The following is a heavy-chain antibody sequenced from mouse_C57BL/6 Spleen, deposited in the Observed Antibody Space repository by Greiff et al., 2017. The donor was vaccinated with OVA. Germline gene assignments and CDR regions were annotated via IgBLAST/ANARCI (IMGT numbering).Heavy chain of an antibody. CDR3: AREDSNGDYYAMDY. CDR2: LYPGSGSP. D-gene: IGHD2-5*01. Sequence: QVQLQQPGAELVKPGASVKMSCKASGYTFTSYWITWVKQRPGQGLEWIGDLYPGSGSPNYNEKFKSKATLTVDTSSSTAYMQLSSLTSEDSAVYYWAREDSNGDYYAMDYWGQGTSVTVSS. CDR1: GYTFTSYW. J-gene: IGHJ4*01. V-gene: IGHV1-55*01.